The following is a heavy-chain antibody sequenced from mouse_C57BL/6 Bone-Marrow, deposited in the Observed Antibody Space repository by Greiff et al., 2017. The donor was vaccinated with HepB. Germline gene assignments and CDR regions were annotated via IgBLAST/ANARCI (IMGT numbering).Heavy chain of an antibody. J-gene: IGHJ1*03. CDR1: GFTFSDYG. D-gene: IGHD1-1*01. Sequence: EVKVVESGGGLVKPGGSLKLSCAASGFTFSDYGMHWVRQAPEKGLEWVAYISSGSSTIYYADTVKGRFTISRDNAKNTLFLQMTSLRSEDTAMYYCARHLIYYYGSSYYFGGWGTGATVTVAS. CDR3: ARHLIYYYGSSYYFGG. V-gene: IGHV5-17*01. CDR2: ISSGSSTI.